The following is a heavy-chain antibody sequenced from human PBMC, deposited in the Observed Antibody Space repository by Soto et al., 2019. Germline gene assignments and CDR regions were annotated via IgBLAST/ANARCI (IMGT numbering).Heavy chain of an antibody. CDR1: GDSVTNGVHY. J-gene: IGHJ5*02. V-gene: IGHV4-31*01. Sequence: QVQLQESGPGLVKPSETLSLTCTVSGDSVTNGVHYWTWLRQSPGKGLEGIGYIYHSGKPWYNFALNGQYSIAIDVSKNQFSLAVQSVTASDSAVYFCASEVTPRPITVGWFDPWGPGILVTVSS. D-gene: IGHD1-26*01. CDR3: ASEVTPRPITVGWFDP. CDR2: IYHSGKP.